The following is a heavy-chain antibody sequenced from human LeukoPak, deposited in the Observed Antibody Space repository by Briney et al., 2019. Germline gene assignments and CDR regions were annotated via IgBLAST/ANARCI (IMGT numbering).Heavy chain of an antibody. CDR1: GFIFSNYW. Sequence: GGSLRLSCAASGFIFSNYWMHWVRQAPGKGLVWVSRLNLDGTTRDYADSVKGRFPISRDNAKNTLSLQMNSLKVDDTAVYYCARESAGSYWGWGQGTLVTVSS. V-gene: IGHV3-74*01. J-gene: IGHJ4*02. D-gene: IGHD1-26*01. CDR2: LNLDGTTR. CDR3: ARESAGSYWG.